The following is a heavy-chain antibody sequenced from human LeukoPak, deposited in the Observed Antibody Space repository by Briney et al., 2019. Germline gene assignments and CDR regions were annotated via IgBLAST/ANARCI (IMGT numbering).Heavy chain of an antibody. J-gene: IGHJ4*02. CDR3: ASGAGWLIDY. Sequence: SETLSLTCSVSGGHIDSVYWNWIRQPPGKGLEWIGYIDNSGSTKYNPSLQSRITMSRDTSKKQFSLKLTSVTAADTAMYYCASGAGWLIDYWGQGTLDSVSS. CDR2: IDNSGST. D-gene: IGHD6-19*01. CDR1: GGHIDSVY. V-gene: IGHV4-4*08.